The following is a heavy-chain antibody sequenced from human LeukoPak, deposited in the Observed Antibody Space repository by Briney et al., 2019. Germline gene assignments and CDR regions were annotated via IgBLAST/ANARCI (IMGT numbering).Heavy chain of an antibody. V-gene: IGHV3-74*01. CDR3: ARGTGYGVFDI. Sequence: GGSLRLSCAASGFTLSTYWMHWVRQAPGKGLVWVSRIKSDGSSTSYADSVKGRSTISRDNAKSTLYLQMNSLRAEDTAVYYCARGTGYGVFDIWGQGAMVTVSS. CDR1: GFTLSTYW. J-gene: IGHJ3*02. D-gene: IGHD5-12*01. CDR2: IKSDGSST.